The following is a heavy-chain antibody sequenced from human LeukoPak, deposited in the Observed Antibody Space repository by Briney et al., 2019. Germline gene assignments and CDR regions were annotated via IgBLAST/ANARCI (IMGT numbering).Heavy chain of an antibody. V-gene: IGHV4-61*02. CDR2: IYTSGST. CDR3: VRDMGSSTSKD. Sequence: NTSETLSLTCTVSGASISSASYYWSWIPQPAGKGLEWIGRIYTSGSTNYNPSLKSRVTISVDTSKNQFSLKLSSVTAADTAVYYCVRDMGSSTSKDWGQGTLVTVSS. CDR1: GASISSASYY. D-gene: IGHD6-13*01. J-gene: IGHJ4*02.